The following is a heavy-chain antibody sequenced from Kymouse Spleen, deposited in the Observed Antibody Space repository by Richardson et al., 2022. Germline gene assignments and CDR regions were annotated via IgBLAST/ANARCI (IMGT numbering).Heavy chain of an antibody. V-gene: IGHV4-34*01. D-gene: IGHD4-17*01. Sequence: QVQLQQWGAGLLKPSETLSLTCAVYGGSFSGYYWSWIRQPPGKGLEWIGEINHSGSTNYNPSLKSRVTISVDTSKNQFSLKLSSVTAADTAVYYCARGYGDLEDYWGQGTLVTVSS. J-gene: IGHJ4*02. CDR1: GGSFSGYY. CDR2: INHSGST. CDR3: ARGYGDLEDY.